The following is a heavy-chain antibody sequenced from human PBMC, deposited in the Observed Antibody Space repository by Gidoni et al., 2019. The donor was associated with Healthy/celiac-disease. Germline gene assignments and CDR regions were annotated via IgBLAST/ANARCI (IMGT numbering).Heavy chain of an antibody. CDR3: ARHNIAAPDY. J-gene: IGHJ4*02. V-gene: IGHV4-39*01. Sequence: QLQLQESGPGLVKPSETLSITGTVSGGSISRSSYYWGWIRQPPGKGLEWIGSIYYSGSTYYNPSLHRRVTISVDTSKNQFSLKLSSVTAADTAVYYCARHNIAAPDYWGQGTLVTVSS. D-gene: IGHD6-6*01. CDR1: GGSISRSSYY. CDR2: IYYSGST.